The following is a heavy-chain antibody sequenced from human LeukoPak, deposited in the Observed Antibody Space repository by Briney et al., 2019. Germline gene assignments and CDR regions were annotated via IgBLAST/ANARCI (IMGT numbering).Heavy chain of an antibody. J-gene: IGHJ6*03. Sequence: GEALKISWKGSGYSFTSYWIGWVRPMPGKGVEWMGIIYPGDSDTRYSPSFQGQVTISADKSISTAYLQWSSLKASDTAVYYCARQRGYCSGGSCPTHYYYYMDVWGKGTTVTISS. CDR1: GYSFTSYW. V-gene: IGHV5-51*01. D-gene: IGHD2-15*01. CDR3: ARQRGYCSGGSCPTHYYYYMDV. CDR2: IYPGDSDT.